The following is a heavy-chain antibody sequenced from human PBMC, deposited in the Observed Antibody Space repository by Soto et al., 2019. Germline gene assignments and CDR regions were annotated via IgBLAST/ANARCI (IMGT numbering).Heavy chain of an antibody. V-gene: IGHV1-69*14. J-gene: IGHJ4*02. D-gene: IGHD5-12*01. CDR2: IVPTVDTS. CDR1: GATFSSYA. CDR3: VRVVAIPGYPDN. Sequence: QVQLVQSGAEVRQPASSVKVSCKTSGATFSSYAITSVRQAPGQGLEWMGGIVPTVDTSTYAQKFQGRVTITADKFTNTVCMELSSLRSDDTAVYYCVRVVAIPGYPDNWGQGTLVTVSS.